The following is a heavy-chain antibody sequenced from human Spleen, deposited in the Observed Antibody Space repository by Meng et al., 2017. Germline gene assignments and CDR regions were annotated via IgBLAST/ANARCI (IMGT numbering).Heavy chain of an antibody. CDR1: GFSLSTSGRW. D-gene: IGHD5-12*01. CDR2: IDWDDDK. CDR3: ARISGYEGVYE. V-gene: IGHV2-70*01. J-gene: IGHJ4*02. Sequence: SGPTLVKPTQTLTLTCNFSGFSLSTSGRWGSWIRQPPGKALEWLALIDWDDDKYYSTSLKTRLTITKDTSKNQVVLTMTNMDPVDTATYYCARISGYEGVYEWGQGTLVTVSS.